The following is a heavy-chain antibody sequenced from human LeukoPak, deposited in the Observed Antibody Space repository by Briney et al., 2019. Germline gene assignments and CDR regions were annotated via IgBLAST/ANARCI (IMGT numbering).Heavy chain of an antibody. CDR2: ISSSSSTI. D-gene: IGHD6-19*01. V-gene: IGHV3-48*01. Sequence: GGSLRLSCAASGFTFGSYSMNWVRQAPGKGLEWVSYISSSSSTIYYADSVKGRFTISRDNAKNSLYLQMNSLRAEDTAVYYCAREFSGYAFDIWGQGTMVTVSS. CDR1: GFTFGSYS. CDR3: AREFSGYAFDI. J-gene: IGHJ3*02.